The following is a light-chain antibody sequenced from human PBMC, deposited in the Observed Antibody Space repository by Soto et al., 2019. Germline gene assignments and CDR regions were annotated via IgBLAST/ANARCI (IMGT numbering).Light chain of an antibody. V-gene: IGKV1-5*03. CDR2: KAS. J-gene: IGKJ4*01. CDR3: QHYSVFPLT. CDR1: ESISSW. Sequence: DIQMTQFPSTLSASVGDRVTITCRASESISSWLAWYQQKPGKAPKILIYKASTLQSGVPSRFTGSGSGTAFTLPISSLQPDDFAPYYCQHYSVFPLTFGGGTKVEIK.